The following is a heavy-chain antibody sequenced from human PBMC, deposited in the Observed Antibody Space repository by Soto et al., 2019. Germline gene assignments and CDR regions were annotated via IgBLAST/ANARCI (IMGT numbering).Heavy chain of an antibody. Sequence: PSETLSLTCTVSGGSINNYYWFWIRQPPGEGLEWIGYIHYSGTTKYTASLESRATISLAASKNQFSLTLNSVTTADTALYYCARGAYCGGDCFYWFDPWGQGTLVTVSS. V-gene: IGHV4-59*01. CDR1: GGSINNYY. J-gene: IGHJ5*02. CDR2: IHYSGTT. D-gene: IGHD2-21*02. CDR3: ARGAYCGGDCFYWFDP.